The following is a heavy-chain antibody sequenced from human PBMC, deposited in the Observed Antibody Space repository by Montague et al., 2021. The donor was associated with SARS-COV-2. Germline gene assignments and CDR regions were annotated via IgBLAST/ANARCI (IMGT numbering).Heavy chain of an antibody. J-gene: IGHJ3*02. CDR3: ARDLAPYYGSGSYYNPIDAFDI. CDR2: IYTSGST. D-gene: IGHD3-10*01. V-gene: IGHV4-61*02. CDR1: GGSISSGSYY. Sequence: SETLSLTCTVSGGSISSGSYYWSWIRQPAGKGLEWIGRIYTSGSTNYNPSLKSRVTISVDTSKNQFSLKLSSVTAADTAVYYCARDLAPYYGSGSYYNPIDAFDIWGQGTMVTVSS.